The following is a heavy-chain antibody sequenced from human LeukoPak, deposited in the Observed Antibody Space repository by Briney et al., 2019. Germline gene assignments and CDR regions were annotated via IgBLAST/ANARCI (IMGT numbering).Heavy chain of an antibody. CDR3: ARDGVDYGGNSYSNY. V-gene: IGHV3-23*01. CDR1: GFPFSSFA. CDR2: ISGGGDNT. Sequence: GGSLRLSCAASGFPFSSFAMSWVRQAPGKGLEWVSTISGGGDNTYYADSVKGRFTISRDNSKNTLYLQMNSLRAEDTAVYYCARDGVDYGGNSYSNYWGQGTLVTVSS. D-gene: IGHD4-23*01. J-gene: IGHJ4*02.